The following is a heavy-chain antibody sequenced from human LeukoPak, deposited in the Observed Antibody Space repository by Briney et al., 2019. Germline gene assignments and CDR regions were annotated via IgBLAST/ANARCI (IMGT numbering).Heavy chain of an antibody. CDR2: IYHSGST. CDR3: ARYLYYYLDV. Sequence: GPLRLSCAASGFTFSSYAMSGVRQPPGKGLEWIGEIYHSGSTNYSPSLKSRVTVSMDKSKNQFSLKVNSVTATDTAIYYCARYLYYYLDVWGTGTTVTVSS. CDR1: GFTFSSYAM. V-gene: IGHV4-4*02. J-gene: IGHJ6*03.